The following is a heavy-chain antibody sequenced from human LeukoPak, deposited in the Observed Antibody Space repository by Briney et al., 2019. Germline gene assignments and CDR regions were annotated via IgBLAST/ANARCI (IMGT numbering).Heavy chain of an antibody. Sequence: SVKVSCKASGGTFSSYAISWVRQAPGQGLEWVGGIIPIFGTANCAQKFQGRVTITADESTSTAYMELSSLRSEDTAVYYCASSSSSHYYFDYWGQGTLVTVSS. CDR2: IIPIFGTA. CDR3: ASSSSSHYYFDY. CDR1: GGTFSSYA. D-gene: IGHD6-6*01. J-gene: IGHJ4*02. V-gene: IGHV1-69*13.